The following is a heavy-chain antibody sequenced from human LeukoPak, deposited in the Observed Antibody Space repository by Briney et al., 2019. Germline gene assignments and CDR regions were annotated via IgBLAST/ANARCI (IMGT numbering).Heavy chain of an antibody. J-gene: IGHJ4*02. CDR1: GYSFTNYG. CDR3: VRVLREGYCTSTSCYEGDYFDY. V-gene: IGHV1-18*01. CDR2: SSAYNGNT. Sequence: GESLKISCKGSGYSFTNYGISWVRQAPGQGLEWMGWSSAYNGNTNYAQKLQGRVTMTTDTSTSTAYMELRSLRSDDTAVYYCVRVLREGYCTSTSCYEGDYFDYWGQGTLVTVSS. D-gene: IGHD2-2*01.